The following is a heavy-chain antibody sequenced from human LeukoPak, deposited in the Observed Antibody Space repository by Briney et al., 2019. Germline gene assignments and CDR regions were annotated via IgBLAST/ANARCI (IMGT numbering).Heavy chain of an antibody. D-gene: IGHD5-18*01. CDR1: GGSISSYY. Sequence: PSETLSLTCTVSGGSISSYYWSWIRQPPGKGLEWIGYIYYSGSTNYNPSLKSRVTISVDTSKNQFSLKLSSVTAADTAVYYCASQQKGNNYGYQAAFDIWGQGTMVTVSS. CDR2: IYYSGST. V-gene: IGHV4-59*12. J-gene: IGHJ3*02. CDR3: ASQQKGNNYGYQAAFDI.